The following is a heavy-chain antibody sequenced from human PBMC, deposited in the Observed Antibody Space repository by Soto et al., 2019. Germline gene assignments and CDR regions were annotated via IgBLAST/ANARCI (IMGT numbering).Heavy chain of an antibody. D-gene: IGHD1-26*01. V-gene: IGHV1-8*01. CDR2: MNPNSGNT. Sequence: QVQWLKSGAEVKKPGASVKFSCRASGYTLTSYVINWVRQATGQGLEWMGWMNPNSGNTGYAQKFQGRVTMTRNTSISTAYMELSSLRSEDTAVYYCAREVGNRVDYWGQGTLVTVSS. J-gene: IGHJ4*02. CDR1: GYTLTSYV. CDR3: AREVGNRVDY.